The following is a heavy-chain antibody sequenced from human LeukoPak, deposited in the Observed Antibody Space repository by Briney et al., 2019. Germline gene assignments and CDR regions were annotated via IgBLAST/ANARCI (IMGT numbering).Heavy chain of an antibody. V-gene: IGHV3-9*01. CDR2: ISWNSGSI. J-gene: IGHJ6*04. D-gene: IGHD6-13*01. CDR3: AKDDSSWSLRGMDV. Sequence: GGSLRLSCAASGFTFDDYAMHWVRQAPGKGLEWVSGISWNSGSIGYADSVKGRFTISRDNAKNSLYLQMNSLRAEDTALYYCAKDDSSWSLRGMDVWGKGTTVTASS. CDR1: GFTFDDYA.